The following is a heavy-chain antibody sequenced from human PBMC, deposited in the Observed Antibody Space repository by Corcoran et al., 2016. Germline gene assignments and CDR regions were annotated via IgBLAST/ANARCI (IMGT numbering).Heavy chain of an antibody. V-gene: IGHV4-34*01. D-gene: IGHD3-10*01. CDR3: AREPLLGLWFGELGNGMDV. J-gene: IGHJ6*02. CDR2: INHSGST. Sequence: QVQLQQWGAGLLKPSETLSLTCAVYGGSFSGYYWSWIRQPPGKGLEWIGEINHSGSTNYNPSLKCRVTIPVDTSKNQFSLKLSSVTAADTAVYDGAREPLLGLWFGELGNGMDVWGQGTTVTVSS. CDR1: GGSFSGYY.